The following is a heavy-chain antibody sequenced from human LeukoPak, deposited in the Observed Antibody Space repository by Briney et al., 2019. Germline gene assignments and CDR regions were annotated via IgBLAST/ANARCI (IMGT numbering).Heavy chain of an antibody. V-gene: IGHV4-39*01. J-gene: IGHJ6*02. Sequence: PSETLSLTCTVSGGSISSSSYYWGWIRQPPGKGLEWIGGIYYSGSTYYNPSLKSRVTISVDTSKNQFSLKLSSVTAADTAVYYCARHQYCSGGSCYANYYYYGMDVWGQGTTVTVSS. CDR1: GGSISSSSYY. CDR2: IYYSGST. D-gene: IGHD2-15*01. CDR3: ARHQYCSGGSCYANYYYYGMDV.